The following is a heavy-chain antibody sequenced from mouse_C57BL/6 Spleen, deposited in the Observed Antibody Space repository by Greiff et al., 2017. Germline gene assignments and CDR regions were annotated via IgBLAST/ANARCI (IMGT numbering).Heavy chain of an antibody. CDR3: ASLLLRVRKYFDV. CDR2: IWSGGST. V-gene: IGHV2-2*01. J-gene: IGHJ1*03. D-gene: IGHD1-1*01. Sequence: QVQLQQSGPGLVQPSQSLSITCTVSGFSLTSYGVHWVRQSPGKGLEWLGVIWSGGSTDYNAAFISRLSISKDNSKSQVFFKMNSLQADDTAIYYCASLLLRVRKYFDVWGTGTTVTVSS. CDR1: GFSLTSYG.